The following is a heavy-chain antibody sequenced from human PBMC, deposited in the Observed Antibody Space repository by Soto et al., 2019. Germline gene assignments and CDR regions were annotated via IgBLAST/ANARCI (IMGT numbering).Heavy chain of an antibody. J-gene: IGHJ4*02. CDR3: AKDQGDASNTFDL. Sequence: EVRLSESGGGLVQPGGSLSLSFAASDFTFSSYPIIWVRQPPGKGLGWVSTIRGRGDRTFYADPVKGRFTVSRGNSENTLYLQMISLRADDTPFYYCAKDQGDASNTFDLWGQGTLVTGSS. CDR1: DFTFSSYP. CDR2: IRGRGDRT. D-gene: IGHD3-16*01. V-gene: IGHV3-23*01.